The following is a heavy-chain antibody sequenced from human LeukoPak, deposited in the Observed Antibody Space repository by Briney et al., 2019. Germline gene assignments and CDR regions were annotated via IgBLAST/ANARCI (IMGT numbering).Heavy chain of an antibody. CDR1: GGSFSGYY. CDR2: INHSGST. J-gene: IGHJ4*02. V-gene: IGHV4-34*01. D-gene: IGHD3-22*01. CDR3: ARADYYYDSSGYQYYFDY. Sequence: KSSETLSLTCAVYGGSFSGYYWSWIRQPPGKGLEWIGEINHSGSTNYNPSLKSRVTISVDTSKNQFSLKLSSVTAADTAVYYCARADYYYDSSGYQYYFDYWGQGTLVTVSS.